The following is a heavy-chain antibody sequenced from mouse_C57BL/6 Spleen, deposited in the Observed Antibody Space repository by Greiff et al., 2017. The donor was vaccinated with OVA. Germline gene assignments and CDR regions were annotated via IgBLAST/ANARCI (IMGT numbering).Heavy chain of an antibody. V-gene: IGHV5-17*01. CDR1: GFTFSDYG. CDR3: AGTGFAY. Sequence: EVKLMESGGGLVKPGGSLKLSCAASGFTFSDYGMHWVRQAPEKGLEWVAYISSGSSTIYYADTVKGRFTISRDNAKNTLFLQMTSLRSEDTAMYYCAGTGFAYWGQGTLVTVSA. D-gene: IGHD4-1*01. CDR2: ISSGSSTI. J-gene: IGHJ3*01.